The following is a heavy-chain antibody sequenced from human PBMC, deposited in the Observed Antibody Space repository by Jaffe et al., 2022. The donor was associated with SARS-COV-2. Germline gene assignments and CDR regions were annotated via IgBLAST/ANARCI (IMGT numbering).Heavy chain of an antibody. V-gene: IGHV3-7*01. J-gene: IGHJ6*02. Sequence: EVQLVESGGGLVQPGGSLRLSCAASGFTFSSYWMSWVRQAPGKGLEWVANIKQDGSEKYYVDSVKGRFTISRDNAKNSLYLQMNSLRAEDTAVYYCARDSRAPYYYDSSGYYYYYYGMDVWGQGTTVTVSS. CDR3: ARDSRAPYYYDSSGYYYYYYGMDV. CDR2: IKQDGSEK. D-gene: IGHD3-22*01. CDR1: GFTFSSYW.